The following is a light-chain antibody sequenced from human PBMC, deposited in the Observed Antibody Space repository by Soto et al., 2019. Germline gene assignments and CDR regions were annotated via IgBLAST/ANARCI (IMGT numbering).Light chain of an antibody. J-gene: IGKJ4*01. CDR2: DAS. CDR1: QSVSNF. CDR3: QQRSSWPTT. V-gene: IGKV3-11*01. Sequence: EIVLTQSPATLSLSSGERATLSCRASQSVSNFLAWYQQKPGQPPRLLIYDASIRAAGFPARFSGSGSGTDFTLTINNLETEDFAVYFCQQRSSWPTTFGGGTKVEIK.